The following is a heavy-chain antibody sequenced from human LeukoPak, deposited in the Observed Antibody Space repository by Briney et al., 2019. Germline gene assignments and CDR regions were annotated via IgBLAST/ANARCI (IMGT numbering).Heavy chain of an antibody. J-gene: IGHJ3*02. CDR3: ARSGREKGSFDI. V-gene: IGHV3-53*01. Sequence: GGSLRLSCAASGFTVSSNYMSWVRQAPGKGLEWVSVIYSGGSTYFADSVKGRFTISRDNSKSTLYLQMNSLRAEDTAVYYCARSGREKGSFDIWGQGTMVTVSS. D-gene: IGHD1-1*01. CDR1: GFTVSSNY. CDR2: IYSGGST.